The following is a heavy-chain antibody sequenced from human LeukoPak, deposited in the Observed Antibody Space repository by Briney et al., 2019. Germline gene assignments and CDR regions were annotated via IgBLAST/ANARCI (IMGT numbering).Heavy chain of an antibody. CDR1: GFTFNDYA. J-gene: IGHJ4*02. Sequence: GGSLRLSCAASGFTFNDYAMTWVRQAPGKGLEWVSSISGNGGRSTYYADSVEGRFTISRDIYRNILSLQMNSLRAEDTAVYYCASRVVVPAAIDYWGQGTLVTVSS. D-gene: IGHD2-2*01. V-gene: IGHV3-23*01. CDR2: ISGNGGRST. CDR3: ASRVVVPAAIDY.